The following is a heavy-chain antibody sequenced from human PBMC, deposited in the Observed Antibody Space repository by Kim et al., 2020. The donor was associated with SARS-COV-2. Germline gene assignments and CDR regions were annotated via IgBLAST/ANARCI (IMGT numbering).Heavy chain of an antibody. CDR3: AKEGSAEWELTH. CDR1: GFTFSSYA. V-gene: IGHV3-23*01. Sequence: GGSLRLSCAASGFTFSSYAMSWVRQAPGKGLEWVSSISGTGGSTHYAGSVKGRFTVSRDNSRNTLYLQMISLRADDTAVYYCAKEGSAEWELTHWGQGNLVTVSS. J-gene: IGHJ4*02. CDR2: ISGTGGST. D-gene: IGHD1-26*01.